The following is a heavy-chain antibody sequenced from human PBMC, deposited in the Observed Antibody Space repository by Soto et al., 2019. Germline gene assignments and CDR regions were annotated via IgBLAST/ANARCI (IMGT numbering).Heavy chain of an antibody. J-gene: IGHJ6*02. CDR2: ISKDSGRAT. Sequence: GSLRLSCAASGFIFRDWFMSWIRQAPGKGLEWISYISKDSGRATRYADSVKGRFTISRDNSKNTLYLQMNSLRAEDTAVYYCAKDLVYCGGDCFSYGMDVWGQGTTVTVSS. D-gene: IGHD2-21*02. CDR1: GFIFRDWF. CDR3: AKDLVYCGGDCFSYGMDV. V-gene: IGHV3-11*04.